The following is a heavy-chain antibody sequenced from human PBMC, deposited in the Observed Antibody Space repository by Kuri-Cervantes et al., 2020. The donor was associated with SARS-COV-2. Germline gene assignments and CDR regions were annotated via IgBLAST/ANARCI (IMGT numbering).Heavy chain of an antibody. D-gene: IGHD6-19*01. CDR1: GFTFSDYY. CDR2: ISGSDGST. CDR3: VRDDGGSYGSGWYDALDI. Sequence: GESLKISCAASGFTFSDYYMSWVRQATGKGLEWVSAISGSDGSTYYADSVKGRFTISRDNPKKSLYLQMNSLRAEDTAVYFCVRDDGGSYGSGWYDALDIWGQGTAVTVSS. V-gene: IGHV3-11*04. J-gene: IGHJ3*02.